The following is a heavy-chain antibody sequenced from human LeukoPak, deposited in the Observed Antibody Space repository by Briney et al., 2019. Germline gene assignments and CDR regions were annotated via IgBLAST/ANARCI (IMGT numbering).Heavy chain of an antibody. V-gene: IGHV3-30*18. CDR3: AKFGYSDWLSHFDY. CDR1: GFTFSNYG. J-gene: IGHJ4*02. CDR2: ISNDGTNK. Sequence: PGRSLTLSCAASGFTFSNYGMHWVRQAPGKGLEWVAVISNDGTNKYYADSVKGRFTFSRDNSKNTLYLQMNSLRAEDTAVYYCAKFGYSDWLSHFDYWGQGTLVTVSS. D-gene: IGHD3-9*01.